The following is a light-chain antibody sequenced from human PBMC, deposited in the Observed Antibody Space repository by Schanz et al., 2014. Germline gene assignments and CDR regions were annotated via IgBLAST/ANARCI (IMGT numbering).Light chain of an antibody. CDR2: SAY. CDR3: QQYSTYSKYT. V-gene: IGKV1-5*01. J-gene: IGKJ2*01. Sequence: DIHMTQSPSTLSASVGDRVTITCRASQSFSGWLAWYQQKPGKAPKLLIYSAYTLQTGVPSRFSGGGSGTEFTLTISSLQPDDFATYYCQQYSTYSKYTFGQGTNLEIK. CDR1: QSFSGW.